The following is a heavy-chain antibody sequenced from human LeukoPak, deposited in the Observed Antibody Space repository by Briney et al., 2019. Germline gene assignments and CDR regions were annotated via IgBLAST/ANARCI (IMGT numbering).Heavy chain of an antibody. CDR1: GGSISSSSYY. V-gene: IGHV4-39*01. CDR2: SFYSGTT. Sequence: SETLSLTCTVSGGSISSSSYYWVWIRQSPGKGREWIVTSFYSGTTYYNWAFTSRVTISVDTAKNQFSLKLSSVTAADAAVYYCVRSPRGSGSSTLPGVAFDIWGQGTMVTVSS. J-gene: IGHJ3*02. CDR3: VRSPRGSGSSTLPGVAFDI. D-gene: IGHD3-10*01.